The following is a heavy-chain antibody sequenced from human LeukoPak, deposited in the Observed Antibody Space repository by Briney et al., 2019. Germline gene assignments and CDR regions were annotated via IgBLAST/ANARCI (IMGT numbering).Heavy chain of an antibody. V-gene: IGHV4-38-2*02. Sequence: SETLSLTCTVSGYSISSGYYWGWIRQPPGKGLEWIGSIYHSGSTYYNPSLKSRVTISLDTSKNQFSLKVNSVTAADTAVYYCARGDCSSTICYSPMDVWGKGTTVTVSS. CDR3: ARGDCSSTICYSPMDV. J-gene: IGHJ6*03. CDR1: GYSISSGYY. D-gene: IGHD2-2*01. CDR2: IYHSGST.